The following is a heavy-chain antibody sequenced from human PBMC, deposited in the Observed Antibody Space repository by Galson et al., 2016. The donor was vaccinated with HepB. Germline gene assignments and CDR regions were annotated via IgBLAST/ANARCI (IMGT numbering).Heavy chain of an antibody. D-gene: IGHD6-13*01. Sequence: SLRLSCAASGFNFSNYGMHWVRQAPGRGLEWVAVILYDGRNEYYSDSVKGRFTITRDNSRDTVYLQMHSLRPEDTAVYYCAKDPSRRSIWSYCYFGMDVWGQGTTVTVSS. V-gene: IGHV3-30*18. CDR2: ILYDGRNE. J-gene: IGHJ6*02. CDR3: AKDPSRRSIWSYCYFGMDV. CDR1: GFNFSNYG.